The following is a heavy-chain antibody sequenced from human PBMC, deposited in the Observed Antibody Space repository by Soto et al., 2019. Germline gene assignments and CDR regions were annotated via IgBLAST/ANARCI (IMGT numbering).Heavy chain of an antibody. CDR2: ISSSGSTI. V-gene: IGHV3-48*03. Sequence: GSLRLSCAASGFTFSSHEMNWVRQAPGKGLEWVSYISSSGSTIYYADSVKGRFTISRDNAKNSLYLQMNSLRAEDTAVYYCARDRSISYYFDYWGQGTLVTVSS. J-gene: IGHJ4*02. D-gene: IGHD6-6*01. CDR3: ARDRSISYYFDY. CDR1: GFTFSSHE.